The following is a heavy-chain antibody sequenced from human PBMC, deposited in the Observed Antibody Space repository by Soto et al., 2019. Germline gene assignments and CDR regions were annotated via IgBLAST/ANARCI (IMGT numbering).Heavy chain of an antibody. CDR1: GFTFSSYG. V-gene: IGHV3-33*01. CDR3: ARDRHIVATIYDAFDF. CDR2: IWYDGSNK. J-gene: IGHJ3*01. D-gene: IGHD5-12*01. Sequence: GGSLRLSCAASGFTFSSYGMHWVRQAPGKGLEWVAVIWYDGSNKYYADSVKGRFTISRDNSKNTLYLQMNSLRAEDTAVYYCARDRHIVATIYDAFDFWGQGTMVTVSS.